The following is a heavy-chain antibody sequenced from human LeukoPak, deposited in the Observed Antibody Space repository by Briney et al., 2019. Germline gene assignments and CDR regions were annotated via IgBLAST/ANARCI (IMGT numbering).Heavy chain of an antibody. J-gene: IGHJ5*02. CDR3: ARVFQAYYDILTGYPRNWFDP. CDR1: GYTFTSYG. CDR2: ISAYNGNT. D-gene: IGHD3-9*01. V-gene: IGHV1-18*01. Sequence: ASVKVSCKAPGYTFTSYGISWVRQAPGQGLEWMGWISAYNGNTNYAQKLQGRVTMTTDTSTSTAYMELRSLRSDDTAVYYCARVFQAYYDILTGYPRNWFDPWGQGTLVTVSS.